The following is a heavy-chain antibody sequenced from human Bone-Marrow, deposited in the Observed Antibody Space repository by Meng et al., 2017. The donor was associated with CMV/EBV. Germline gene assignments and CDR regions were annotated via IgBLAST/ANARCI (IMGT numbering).Heavy chain of an antibody. D-gene: IGHD3-3*01. CDR1: GFTFSTYE. CDR2: ISTRGDII. CDR3: TRRFFYYDFWSGYYANYFDP. J-gene: IGHJ5*02. Sequence: GESLKISCAASGFTFSTYEMNWVRQAPGKGLEWISYISTRGDIIYYADSVKGRFTVSRDNAKDSLYLQMNRLRVEDTAVYYCTRRFFYYDFWSGYYANYFDPWGQGTLVTVYS. V-gene: IGHV3-48*03.